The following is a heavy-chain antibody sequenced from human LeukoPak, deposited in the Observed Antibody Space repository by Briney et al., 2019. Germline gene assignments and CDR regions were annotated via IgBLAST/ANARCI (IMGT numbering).Heavy chain of an antibody. Sequence: GRSLRLSCAASGFTSSSYAMHWVRQAPGKGLEWVAVISYDGSNKYYADSVKGRFTISRDNSKNTLYLQMNSLRAEDTAVYYWARDQLDGDYYYYGMDVWGQGTTVTVSS. J-gene: IGHJ6*02. CDR3: ARDQLDGDYYYYGMDV. CDR1: GFTSSSYA. D-gene: IGHD6-13*01. V-gene: IGHV3-30-3*01. CDR2: ISYDGSNK.